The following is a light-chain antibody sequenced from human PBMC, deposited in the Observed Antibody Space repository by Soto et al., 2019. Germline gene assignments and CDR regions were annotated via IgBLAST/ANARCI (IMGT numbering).Light chain of an antibody. CDR1: SSNIETNT. J-gene: IGLJ3*02. V-gene: IGLV1-44*01. CDR3: AAWDDSLNGFTWV. Sequence: VLTQPPSASGTPGQRVTISCSGSSSNIETNTVNWYKQLPGMSPKLLIHSDNQRPSGVPDRFSGSKSGTSASLAISGLQPEDEADYYCAAWDDSLNGFTWVFGGGTQLTVL. CDR2: SDN.